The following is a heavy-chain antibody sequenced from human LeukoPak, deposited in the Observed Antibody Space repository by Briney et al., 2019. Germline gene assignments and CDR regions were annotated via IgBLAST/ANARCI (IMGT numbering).Heavy chain of an antibody. D-gene: IGHD1-26*01. CDR3: AKGWDYYVDY. V-gene: IGHV3-30*02. CDR2: IGYDGSNK. J-gene: IGHJ4*02. CDR1: GFLFRNFG. Sequence: GGSLGLFCGASGFLFRNFGMHWVRPAPGEGVGGVAFIGYDGSNKDYAESVKGRFTTSRDNTKNTLYLQLNTLRPEDTAVYYCAKGWDYYVDYWGQGTLVTVSS.